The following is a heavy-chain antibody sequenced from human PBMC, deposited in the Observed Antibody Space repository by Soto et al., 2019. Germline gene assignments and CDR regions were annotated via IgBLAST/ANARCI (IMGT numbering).Heavy chain of an antibody. CDR2: IIPNSGDT. CDR1: GYSFSDYY. D-gene: IGHD6-19*01. Sequence: ASVKVSCKASGYSFSDYYIQWVRQAPGQGLEWVGWIIPNSGDTKYGQKFQGRVPLTRETSINTAYMELSRMEYDDTALSYCARTTVTGPIHHLHHWG. V-gene: IGHV1-2*02. CDR3: ARTTVTGPIHHLHH. J-gene: IGHJ1*01.